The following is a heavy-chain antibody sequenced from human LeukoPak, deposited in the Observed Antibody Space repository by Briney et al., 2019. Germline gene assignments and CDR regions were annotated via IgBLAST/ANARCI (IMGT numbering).Heavy chain of an antibody. J-gene: IGHJ3*02. CDR3: AREIGLGLLDI. D-gene: IGHD3-16*01. CDR2: IYTSEST. CDR1: GGSISSGSYY. V-gene: IGHV4-61*02. Sequence: SETLSLTCTVSGGSISSGSYYWSWIRQPAGKGLEWIGRIYTSESTNYNPSLKSRVTISVDTSKNQFSLKLSSVTAADTAVYYCAREIGLGLLDIWGQGTMVTVSS.